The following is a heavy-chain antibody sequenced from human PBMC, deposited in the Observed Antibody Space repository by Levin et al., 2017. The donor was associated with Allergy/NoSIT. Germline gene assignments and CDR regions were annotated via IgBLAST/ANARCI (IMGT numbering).Heavy chain of an antibody. J-gene: IGHJ3*01. D-gene: IGHD1-20*01. Sequence: GGSLRLSCAASGFTFSSYAMSWVRQAPGKGLEWVSAIGGSGDITYYADSVKGRLTISRDNSKNTLYLQMNSLRAEDTAVYYCAKEAFNWNQAFDVWGQGTMVPVSS. V-gene: IGHV3-23*01. CDR2: IGGSGDIT. CDR3: AKEAFNWNQAFDV. CDR1: GFTFSSYA.